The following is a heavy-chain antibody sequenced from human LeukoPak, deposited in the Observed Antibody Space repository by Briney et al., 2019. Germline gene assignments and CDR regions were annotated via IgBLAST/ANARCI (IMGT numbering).Heavy chain of an antibody. Sequence: GGSLRLSCAASGFTFSSYAMSWVRQAPGKGLEWVSAISGSGGSTYYADSVKGRFTISRDNSKNTLYLQMNSLRAEDTAVYYCAKVQVPHWPPLRRLYYFDYWGQGTLVTVSS. CDR3: AKVQVPHWPPLRRLYYFDY. CDR2: ISGSGGST. CDR1: GFTFSSYA. V-gene: IGHV3-23*01. J-gene: IGHJ4*02. D-gene: IGHD2-15*01.